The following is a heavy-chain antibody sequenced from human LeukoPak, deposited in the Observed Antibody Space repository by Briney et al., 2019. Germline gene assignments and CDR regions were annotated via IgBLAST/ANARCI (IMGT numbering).Heavy chain of an antibody. J-gene: IGHJ3*02. CDR2: IIGIGDTT. V-gene: IGHV3-23*01. CDR3: ARDQGSGYFFRDAFDI. CDR1: GFTFSSYA. D-gene: IGHD3-22*01. Sequence: LTGGSLRLSCAASGFTFSSYAMSWVRQAPGKGLEWVSGIIGIGDTTDYADSVKGRFTISRDNSKNTLYLQMNSLRAEDTALYYCARDQGSGYFFRDAFDIWGQGTKVTVSS.